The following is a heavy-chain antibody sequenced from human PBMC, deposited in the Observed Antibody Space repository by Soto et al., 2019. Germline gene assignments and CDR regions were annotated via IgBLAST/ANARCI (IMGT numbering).Heavy chain of an antibody. CDR1: GAYVSSAGYS. J-gene: IGHJ4*02. CDR2: VYQSVRT. V-gene: IGHV4-30-4*07. D-gene: IGHD5-12*01. Sequence: SETLCLTCSVSGAYVSSAGYSWSWIRQPPGKGLEWIGYVYQSVRTYGSVTTSYNPSLKSRVTIAVDTSTNQFSLKLISVTAADKAVYFCARGQSIVAEIHYFDYWGQGSLVT. CDR3: ARGQSIVAEIHYFDY.